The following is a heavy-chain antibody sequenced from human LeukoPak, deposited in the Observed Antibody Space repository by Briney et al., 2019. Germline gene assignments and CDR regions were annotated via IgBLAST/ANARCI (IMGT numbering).Heavy chain of an antibody. J-gene: IGHJ4*02. V-gene: IGHV3-48*04. Sequence: GGSLRLSCAASGFSFSSYAMNWVRQAPGKGLEWISYISTDSKTIYYADSVKGRFTISRDNAKNSLFLQMNSLRAGDTAVYYCVRDNPKCCGVVPANIDDFWGQGTLVTVSS. CDR1: GFSFSSYA. CDR3: VRDNPKCCGVVPANIDDF. CDR2: ISTDSKTI. D-gene: IGHD2-15*01.